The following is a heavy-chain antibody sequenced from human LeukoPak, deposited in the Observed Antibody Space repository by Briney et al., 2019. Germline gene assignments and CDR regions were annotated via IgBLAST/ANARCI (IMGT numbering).Heavy chain of an antibody. CDR2: FDSEDGEA. CDR3: ATGGSNDYYDSSGYPNLFDY. D-gene: IGHD3-22*01. V-gene: IGHV1-24*01. CDR1: GYTLTELS. Sequence: ASVKVSCKVSGYTLTELSMHWVRQAPGKGLEWMGGFDSEDGEAIYAQKFQGRVTMTEDTSTDTAYMELSSLRSEDTAVYYCATGGSNDYYDSSGYPNLFDYWGQGTLVTVSS. J-gene: IGHJ4*02.